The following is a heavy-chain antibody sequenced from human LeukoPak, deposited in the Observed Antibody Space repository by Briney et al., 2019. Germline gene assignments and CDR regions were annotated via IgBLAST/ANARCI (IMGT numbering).Heavy chain of an antibody. V-gene: IGHV3-66*01. CDR1: GFIVSSNY. CDR3: ARDKGTYYYAFDY. D-gene: IGHD3-22*01. J-gene: IGHJ4*02. Sequence: PGGSLRLSCAASGFIVSSNYMSWVRQAPGKGLEWVSVIYSGGSTYYADSVKGRFTISRDNSKNTLYLQMNSLRAEDTAVYYCARDKGTYYYAFDYWGQGTLVTVSS. CDR2: IYSGGST.